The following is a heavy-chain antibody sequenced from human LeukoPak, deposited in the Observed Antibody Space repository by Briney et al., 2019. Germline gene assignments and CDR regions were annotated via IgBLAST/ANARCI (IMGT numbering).Heavy chain of an antibody. J-gene: IGHJ4*02. CDR3: ARATQNNYYSTQDY. Sequence: ASVKVSCKASGYTFTGYYMHWVRQAPGQGLEWMGWINPNSGGTNYAQKFQGRVTMTRDTSISTAYMELSRLRSDDTAVYYCARATQNNYYSTQDYWGQGTLVTVSS. D-gene: IGHD3-22*01. V-gene: IGHV1-2*02. CDR2: INPNSGGT. CDR1: GYTFTGYY.